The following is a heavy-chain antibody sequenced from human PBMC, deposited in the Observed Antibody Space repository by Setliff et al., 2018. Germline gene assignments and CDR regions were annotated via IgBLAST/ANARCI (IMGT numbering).Heavy chain of an antibody. V-gene: IGHV3-21*01. J-gene: IGHJ3*02. CDR1: GFTFSSYG. CDR2: ISGSGDAT. D-gene: IGHD3-3*01. CDR3: ARRLQIYYDFWSGYSYDAFDI. Sequence: GGSLRLSCAASGFTFSSYGMHWVRQAPGKGLEWVSAISGSGDATYYADSVKGRFTISRDNAKNSLYLQMNSLRAEDTAVYYCARRLQIYYDFWSGYSYDAFDIWGQGTMVTVSS.